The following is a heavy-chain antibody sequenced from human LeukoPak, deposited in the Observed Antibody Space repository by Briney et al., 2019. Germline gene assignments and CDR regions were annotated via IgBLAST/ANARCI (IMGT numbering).Heavy chain of an antibody. CDR1: GGTFSSYA. J-gene: IGHJ5*01. D-gene: IGHD6-13*01. Sequence: GASVKVSCKASGGTFSSYAISWVRQAPRQGLEWMGGIIPIFGTANYAQKFHGRVTITADESTSTAYMELSTLRSEDTAVYYCARGWDSSSWYNNGFDPWGQGTLVTVSS. V-gene: IGHV1-69*13. CDR2: IIPIFGTA. CDR3: ARGWDSSSWYNNGFDP.